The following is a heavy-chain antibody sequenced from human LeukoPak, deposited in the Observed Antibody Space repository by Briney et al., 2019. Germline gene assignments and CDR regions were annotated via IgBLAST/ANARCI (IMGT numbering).Heavy chain of an antibody. CDR3: ARGHKTTVTTRIFDY. J-gene: IGHJ4*02. V-gene: IGHV3-33*01. CDR2: IWYDGSNK. D-gene: IGHD4-17*01. Sequence: PGRSLRLSCAASGFTFSSFGMHWVRQAPGKGLEWVAVIWYDGSNKYYADSVKGRFTISRDNSKNTPYLQMNSLRAEDTAVYYCARGHKTTVTTRIFDYWGQGTLVTVSS. CDR1: GFTFSSFG.